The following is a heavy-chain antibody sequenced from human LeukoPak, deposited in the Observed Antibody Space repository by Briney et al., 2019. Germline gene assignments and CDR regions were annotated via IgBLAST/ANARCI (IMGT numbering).Heavy chain of an antibody. V-gene: IGHV3-23*01. D-gene: IGHD6-13*01. CDR3: AKPGSSSWPAPFDY. CDR1: GFTFSSYA. J-gene: IGHJ4*02. CDR2: ISDSGYYI. Sequence: PGGSLRLSCAASGFTFSSYAMSWVRQAPGKGLEWVSSISDSGYYIYYTDSVKGRFTISRDNSRNSLYLQMNSLRTEDTALYYCAKPGSSSWPAPFDYWGQGTLVTVSS.